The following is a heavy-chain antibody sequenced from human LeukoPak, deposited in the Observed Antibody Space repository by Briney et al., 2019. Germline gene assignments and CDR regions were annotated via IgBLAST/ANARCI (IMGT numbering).Heavy chain of an antibody. D-gene: IGHD5-18*01. Sequence: ASVKVSCKASGYTFTGYYMHWVRQAPGQGLEWMGWINPNSGGTNYAQKFQGWVTMTRDTSISTAYMELSRLRSDDTAVYYCARESFEYSYGSWDVRYYYYYGMDVWGQGTTVTVSS. CDR1: GYTFTGYY. V-gene: IGHV1-2*04. CDR2: INPNSGGT. CDR3: ARESFEYSYGSWDVRYYYYYGMDV. J-gene: IGHJ6*02.